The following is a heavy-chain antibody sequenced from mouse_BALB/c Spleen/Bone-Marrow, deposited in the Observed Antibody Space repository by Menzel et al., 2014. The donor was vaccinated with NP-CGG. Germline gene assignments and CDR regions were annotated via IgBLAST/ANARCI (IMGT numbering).Heavy chain of an antibody. D-gene: IGHD1-1*01. CDR2: IRNKANGYTT. Sequence: EVQVVESGGGLVQPGGSLRLSCATSGFTFTDYYMSWVRQTPGKALEWLGSIRNKANGYTTDYSVSVKGRFTISRDNSQSILYLQMNTLRAEDSATYYCARDENYDIYWYFDVWGAGTTVTVSS. CDR1: GFTFTDYY. CDR3: ARDENYDIYWYFDV. V-gene: IGHV7-3*02. J-gene: IGHJ1*01.